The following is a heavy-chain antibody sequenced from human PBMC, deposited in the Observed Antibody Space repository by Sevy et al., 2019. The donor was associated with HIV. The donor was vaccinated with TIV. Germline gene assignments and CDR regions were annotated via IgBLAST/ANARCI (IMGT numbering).Heavy chain of an antibody. D-gene: IGHD2-2*01. J-gene: IGHJ5*02. Sequence: ASVKVSCKASGYTFTSYGISWVRQAPGQGLEWMGWISAYNGNTNYAQKLQGRVTMTTDTSTSTAYMELRSLRSDDTAVYYCGRTYQLLGTHWFDPWGQGTLVTVSS. CDR2: ISAYNGNT. CDR1: GYTFTSYG. V-gene: IGHV1-18*01. CDR3: GRTYQLLGTHWFDP.